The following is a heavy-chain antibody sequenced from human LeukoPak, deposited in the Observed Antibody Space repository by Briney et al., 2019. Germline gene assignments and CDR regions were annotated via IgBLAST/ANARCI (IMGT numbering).Heavy chain of an antibody. CDR1: GFTFSSYS. V-gene: IGHV3-48*01. D-gene: IGHD3-22*01. J-gene: IGHJ3*02. Sequence: GGSLRLSCAASGFTFSSYSMNWVRQAPGKGLEWVSYISSSSSTIYYADSVKGRFTISRDNAKNSLYLQMNSLRAEDTAVYYCARTYDSSGHDAFDIWGQGTMVTVSS. CDR3: ARTYDSSGHDAFDI. CDR2: ISSSSSTI.